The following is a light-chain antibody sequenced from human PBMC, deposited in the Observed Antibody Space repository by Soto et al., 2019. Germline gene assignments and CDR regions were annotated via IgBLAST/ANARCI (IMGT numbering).Light chain of an antibody. CDR2: EGS. CDR1: SSDVGNYNL. CDR3: CSYAGSSPYV. V-gene: IGLV2-23*01. Sequence: ALTQPASVSGSPGQSITISCTGTSSDVGNYNLVSWFQQHPGKAPKLMIYEGSKRPSGLSNRFSGSKSGNTASLTISGLQAEDEADYYCCSYAGSSPYVFGTGTKVTVL. J-gene: IGLJ1*01.